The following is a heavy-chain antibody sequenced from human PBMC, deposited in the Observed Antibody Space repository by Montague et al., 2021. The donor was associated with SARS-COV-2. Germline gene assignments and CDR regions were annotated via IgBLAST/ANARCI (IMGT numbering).Heavy chain of an antibody. D-gene: IGHD1-26*01. J-gene: IGHJ4*02. Sequence: NYNPSLKSRLTISVDKSKNQFSRKLSSVTAADTAVYYCARFTSTGSGSYYIFDYWGQGTLVTVSS. V-gene: IGHV4-4*02. CDR3: ARFTSTGSGSYYIFDY.